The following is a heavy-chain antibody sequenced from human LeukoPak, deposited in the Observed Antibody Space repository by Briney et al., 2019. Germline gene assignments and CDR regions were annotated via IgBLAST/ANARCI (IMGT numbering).Heavy chain of an antibody. Sequence: KSGGSLRLSCVASGFTFSDYYMSWIRQAPGQGLDLVSYITSSSSDTNYSDSVKGRFTISRDNADKSLYLQMNSLRTEDTAGYYFARDYDILTGFFRGDYDYWGQGTLVIVSA. CDR2: ITSSSSDT. J-gene: IGHJ4*02. V-gene: IGHV3-11*05. CDR1: GFTFSDYY. D-gene: IGHD3-9*01. CDR3: ARDYDILTGFFRGDYDY.